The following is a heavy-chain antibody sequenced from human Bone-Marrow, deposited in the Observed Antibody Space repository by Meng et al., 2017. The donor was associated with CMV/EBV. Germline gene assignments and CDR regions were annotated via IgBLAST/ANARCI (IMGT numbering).Heavy chain of an antibody. V-gene: IGHV3-11*01. CDR2: ISSSGSTI. CDR1: GFTFSDYY. D-gene: IGHD6-19*01. CDR3: ARKGYSSGWFRYFDL. J-gene: IGHJ2*01. Sequence: GESLKISCAASGFTFSDYYMSWIRQAPGKGLEWVSYISSSGSTIYYADSVKGRFTISRDNAKNSLYLQMNSLRAEDTAVYYCARKGYSSGWFRYFDLWGRGTLVTVSS.